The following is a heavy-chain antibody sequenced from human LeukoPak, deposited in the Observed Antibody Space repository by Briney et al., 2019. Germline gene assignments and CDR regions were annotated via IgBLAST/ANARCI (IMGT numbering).Heavy chain of an antibody. V-gene: IGHV1-8*03. Sequence: ASVKVSCKASGYTFTSYDINWVRQATGQGLEWMGWMNPNSGNTGYAQKFQGRVTITRNTSISTAYMELSSLRSEDTAVYYCARGVLVGAKNGYYYMDVRGKGTTVTVSS. J-gene: IGHJ6*03. CDR2: MNPNSGNT. CDR1: GYTFTSYD. D-gene: IGHD1-26*01. CDR3: ARGVLVGAKNGYYYMDV.